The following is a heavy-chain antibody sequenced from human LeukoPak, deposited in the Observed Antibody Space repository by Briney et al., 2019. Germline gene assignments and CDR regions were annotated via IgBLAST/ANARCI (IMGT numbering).Heavy chain of an antibody. J-gene: IGHJ4*02. D-gene: IGHD3-9*01. Sequence: XETXXXXXXVSGYSISSGYXXXXSRQPPXKXXXWSGSIYHSGSTYYNPSLKSRVTISVDTSKNQFSLKLSSVTAADTAVYYCARARIRYFDFDYWGQGTLVTVSS. V-gene: IGHV4-38-2*02. CDR2: IYHSGST. CDR3: ARARIRYFDFDY. CDR1: GYSISSGYX.